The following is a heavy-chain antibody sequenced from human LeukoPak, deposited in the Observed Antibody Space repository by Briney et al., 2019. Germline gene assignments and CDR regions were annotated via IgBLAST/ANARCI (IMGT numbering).Heavy chain of an antibody. J-gene: IGHJ4*02. CDR2: IIPIFGTA. CDR1: GGTFSSYA. CDR3: ARVRYYYDSSGLLDY. Sequence: ASVKVSCKAPGGTFSSYAISWVRQAPGQGLEWMGGIIPIFGTANYAQKLQGRVTMTTDTSTSTAYMELRSLRSDDTAVYYCARVRYYYDSSGLLDYWGQGTLVTVSS. D-gene: IGHD3-22*01. V-gene: IGHV1-69*05.